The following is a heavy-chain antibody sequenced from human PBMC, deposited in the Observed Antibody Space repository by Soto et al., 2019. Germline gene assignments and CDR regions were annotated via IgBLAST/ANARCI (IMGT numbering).Heavy chain of an antibody. J-gene: IGHJ6*02. D-gene: IGHD1-26*01. Sequence: PXESLLLSCAASGFTISTYHLNWVRQAPGKGLEWVSYISTDLRALYYADSVRGRFTISRDNAKNSLYLQMTSLRDEDTGVYYCTRDGRRGYDMDVWGQGTTVTVSS. V-gene: IGHV3-48*02. CDR3: TRDGRRGYDMDV. CDR1: GFTISTYH. CDR2: ISTDLRAL.